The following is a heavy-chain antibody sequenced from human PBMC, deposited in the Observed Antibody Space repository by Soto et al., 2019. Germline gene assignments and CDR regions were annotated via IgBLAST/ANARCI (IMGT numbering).Heavy chain of an antibody. J-gene: IGHJ3*02. CDR2: ISAYNGNT. CDR3: ARGYYYYDSSGLGAFDI. D-gene: IGHD3-22*01. Sequence: ASVKVSCKASGYTFTSYGISWVRQAPGQGLEWMGWISAYNGNTNYAQKLQGRVTMTTDTSTSTAYMELSSLRPEDTAMYYCARGYYYYDSSGLGAFDIWGQGTMVTVS. CDR1: GYTFTSYG. V-gene: IGHV1-18*01.